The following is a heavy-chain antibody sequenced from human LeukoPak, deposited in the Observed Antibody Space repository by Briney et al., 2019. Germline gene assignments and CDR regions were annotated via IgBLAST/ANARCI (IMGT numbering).Heavy chain of an antibody. CDR2: ISSGGSTI. D-gene: IGHD1-26*01. CDR1: GLTFSTSG. J-gene: IGHJ4*02. V-gene: IGHV3-48*04. Sequence: GGSLRLSCTASGLTFSTSGFNWVRQAPGKGLEWVSYISSGGSTIYHADSVKGRFTISRDNAKNSLYLQMNSLRAEDTAVYYCARLWEGDYWGQGTLVTVSS. CDR3: ARLWEGDY.